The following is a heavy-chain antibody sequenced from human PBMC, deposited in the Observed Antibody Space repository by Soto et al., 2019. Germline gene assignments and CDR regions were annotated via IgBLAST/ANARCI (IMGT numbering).Heavy chain of an antibody. V-gene: IGHV4-59*12. CDR3: ARRITGDPHFDL. CDR2: VYSNGDT. Sequence: QLQLQESGPGLVKPSETLSLTCTVSDGSISSYYWSWIRQPPGKGLEWIGYVYSNGDTSFNPSLKRRVTTSVDTSSNRFSLRLNSVTAADTAVYYCARRITGDPHFDLWGRGTLVTVSS. J-gene: IGHJ2*01. D-gene: IGHD1-20*01. CDR1: DGSISSYY.